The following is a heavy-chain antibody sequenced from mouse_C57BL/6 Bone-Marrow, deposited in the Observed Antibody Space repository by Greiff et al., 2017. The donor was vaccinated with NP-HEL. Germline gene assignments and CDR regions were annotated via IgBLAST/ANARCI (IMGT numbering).Heavy chain of an antibody. CDR1: GFSLSTSGMG. CDR2: IYWDDDK. Sequence: ECGPGILQSSQTLSLTCSFSGFSLSTSGMGVSWIRQPSGKGLEWLAHIYWDDDKRYNPSLKSRLTISKDTSRNQVFLKITSVDTADTATYYCARILITTVVAFYAMDYWGQGTSVTVSS. D-gene: IGHD1-1*01. V-gene: IGHV8-12*01. J-gene: IGHJ4*01. CDR3: ARILITTVVAFYAMDY.